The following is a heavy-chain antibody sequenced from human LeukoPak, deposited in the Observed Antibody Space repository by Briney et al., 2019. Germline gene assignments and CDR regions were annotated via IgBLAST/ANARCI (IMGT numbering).Heavy chain of an antibody. V-gene: IGHV3-23*01. Sequence: GGSLRLSCAASGFTFSSYGMSWVRQAPGKGLEWVSAISGSGGSTYYAGSVKGRFTISRDNSKNTLYLQMNSLRAEDTAVYYCATVVDTAMPPLVWGKGTTVTISS. CDR3: ATVVDTAMPPLV. CDR2: ISGSGGST. D-gene: IGHD5-18*01. J-gene: IGHJ6*04. CDR1: GFTFSSYG.